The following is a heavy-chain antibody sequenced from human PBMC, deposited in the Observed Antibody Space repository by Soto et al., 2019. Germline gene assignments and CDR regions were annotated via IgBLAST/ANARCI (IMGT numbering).Heavy chain of an antibody. CDR1: GYTFTSYG. D-gene: IGHD3-10*01. J-gene: IGHJ5*02. CDR2: ISAYNGNT. V-gene: IGHV1-18*01. Sequence: GASVKVSCKASGYTFTSYGISWVRQAPGQGLEWMGWISAYNGNTNYAQKLQGRVTMTTDTSTSTAYMELRSLRSDDTAVYYCARLTYYGSGSPWFDPWGQGTPVTVS. CDR3: ARLTYYGSGSPWFDP.